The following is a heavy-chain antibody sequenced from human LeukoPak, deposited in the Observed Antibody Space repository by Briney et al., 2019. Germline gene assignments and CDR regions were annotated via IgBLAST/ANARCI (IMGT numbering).Heavy chain of an antibody. J-gene: IGHJ6*03. CDR1: GFTFSSYA. Sequence: GRSLRLSCAASGFTFSSYAMHWVRQAPGKGLEWVADISYDGSNKYYADSVKGRFTISRDNSKNTLYLQMNSLRAEDTAVYYCARGTYYYYMDVWGKGTTVTVSS. CDR2: ISYDGSNK. CDR3: ARGTYYYYMDV. D-gene: IGHD1-1*01. V-gene: IGHV3-30-3*01.